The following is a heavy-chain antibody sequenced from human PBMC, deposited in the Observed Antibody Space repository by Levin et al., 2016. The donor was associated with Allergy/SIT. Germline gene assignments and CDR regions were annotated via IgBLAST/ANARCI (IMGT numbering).Heavy chain of an antibody. Sequence: RQAPGKGLEWIGYIYYSGTTNYNPSLKSRVTMSVDTSKSQFSLKLSSVTAADTAVYYCAGGTSYYYDTTGFYYYVYWGQGTLVTVSS. V-gene: IGHV4-59*01. CDR3: AGGTSYYYDTTGFYYYVY. D-gene: IGHD3-22*01. CDR2: IYYSGTT. J-gene: IGHJ4*02.